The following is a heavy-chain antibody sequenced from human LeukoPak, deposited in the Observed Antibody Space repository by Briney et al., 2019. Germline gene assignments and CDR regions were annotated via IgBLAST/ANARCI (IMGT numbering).Heavy chain of an antibody. J-gene: IGHJ4*02. D-gene: IGHD2-15*01. V-gene: IGHV1-2*02. CDR2: INPNSGGT. CDR1: GYTFTGYY. Sequence: ASVKVSCKASGYTFTGYYMHWVRQAPGQGLEWMGWINPNSGGTNYAQKFQGRVTMTRDTSISTAYMELSRLRSDDTAVYYCASGPLVVVAATPFDYWGQGTLVTVSS. CDR3: ASGPLVVVAATPFDY.